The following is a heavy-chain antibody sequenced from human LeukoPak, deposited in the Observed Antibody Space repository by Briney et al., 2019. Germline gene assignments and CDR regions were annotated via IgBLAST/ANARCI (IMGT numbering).Heavy chain of an antibody. CDR1: GGFSSSYF. CDR3: ARGGNCSGGSCYPDSYFDL. V-gene: IGHV4-59*01. J-gene: IGHJ2*01. Sequence: PSETLSLTCSDSGGFSSSYFWNWIRQPPRKGLEWIGYVHFGGSTNYNPSLKSRVTISVDTSKNQFSLKLSSVTAADSAVYYCARGGNCSGGSCYPDSYFDLWGRGTLVTVSS. D-gene: IGHD2-15*01. CDR2: VHFGGST.